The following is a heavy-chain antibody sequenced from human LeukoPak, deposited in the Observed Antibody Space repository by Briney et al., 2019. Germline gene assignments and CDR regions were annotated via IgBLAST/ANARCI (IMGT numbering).Heavy chain of an antibody. J-gene: IGHJ4*02. CDR3: ARFSGGSWFDY. Sequence: SETLSLTCTVSGGSINSYYWSWIRQPPGKGLEWIGYIYYTGSTNYNPSLRSRVTMSVDTSKNQFSLKLSSVAAADTAVYYCARFSGGSWFDYWGQGTLVTVSS. D-gene: IGHD6-13*01. CDR2: IYYTGST. CDR1: GGSINSYY. V-gene: IGHV4-59*01.